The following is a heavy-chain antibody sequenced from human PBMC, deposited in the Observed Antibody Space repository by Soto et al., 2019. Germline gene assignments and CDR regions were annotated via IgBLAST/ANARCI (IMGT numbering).Heavy chain of an antibody. J-gene: IGHJ6*02. V-gene: IGHV3-48*03. CDR3: ARSSGTTDYYYGMDV. D-gene: IGHD1-7*01. Sequence: GGSLRLSCAASGFTFSSYEMNWVRQAPGKGLEWVSYISSSGSTIYYADSVKGRFTISRDNAKNSLYLQMNSLRAEDTAVYYCARSSGTTDYYYGMDVWGQGTTVTVPS. CDR2: ISSSGSTI. CDR1: GFTFSSYE.